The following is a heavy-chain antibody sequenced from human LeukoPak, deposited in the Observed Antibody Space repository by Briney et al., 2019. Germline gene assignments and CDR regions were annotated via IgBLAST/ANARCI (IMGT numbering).Heavy chain of an antibody. Sequence: GSLRLSCAASGFTFSSYAMSWVRQAPGKGLEWVSAISGSGGSTYYADSVKGRFTISRGNSKNTLYLQMNSLRAEDTAVYYCAKRLSYSSSWAYFDYWGQGTLVTVSS. CDR1: GFTFSSYA. J-gene: IGHJ4*02. V-gene: IGHV3-23*01. D-gene: IGHD6-13*01. CDR2: ISGSGGST. CDR3: AKRLSYSSSWAYFDY.